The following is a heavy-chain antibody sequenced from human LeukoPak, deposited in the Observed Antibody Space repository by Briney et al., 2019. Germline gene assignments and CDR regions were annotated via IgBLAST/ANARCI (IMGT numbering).Heavy chain of an antibody. D-gene: IGHD1-14*01. CDR3: ARDRNSYMDV. J-gene: IGHJ6*03. Sequence: ASVKVSCKASGYTFTGYSMHWVRQAPGQGLEWMGRINPNSGGTNYAQKFQGRVTMTRDTSISTAYMELSSVRSEDTAVYYCARDRNSYMDVWGKGTTVTVSS. CDR1: GYTFTGYS. V-gene: IGHV1-2*06. CDR2: INPNSGGT.